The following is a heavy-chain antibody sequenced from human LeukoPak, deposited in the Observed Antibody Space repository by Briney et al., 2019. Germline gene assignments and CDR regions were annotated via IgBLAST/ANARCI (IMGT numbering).Heavy chain of an antibody. V-gene: IGHV3-23*01. CDR3: AKDGRNEGGHEFDY. J-gene: IGHJ4*02. CDR1: GFTFSNYA. Sequence: GGSLRLSCAASGFTFSNYAMSWVRQAPGKGLEWVSAIGGSGVYTYYADSVKGRFTISRDNSKSTLYLQMNSLRAEDTAVYYCAKDGRNEGGHEFDYWGQGTLVTVSS. CDR2: IGGSGVYT. D-gene: IGHD1-1*01.